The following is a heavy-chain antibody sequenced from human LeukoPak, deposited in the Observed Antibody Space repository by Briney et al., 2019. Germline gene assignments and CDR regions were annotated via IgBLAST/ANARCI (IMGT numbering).Heavy chain of an antibody. CDR3: ARAPYDFWSGYFGVGYYYGMDV. CDR2: INHSGST. CDR1: GGSFSGYY. Sequence: SETLSLTCAVYGGSFSGYYWSWIRQPPGKGLEWIGEINHSGSTNYNPSLKSRVTILVDTSKNQFSLKLSSVTAADTAVYYCARAPYDFWSGYFGVGYYYGMDVWGQGTTVTVSS. D-gene: IGHD3-3*01. V-gene: IGHV4-34*01. J-gene: IGHJ6*02.